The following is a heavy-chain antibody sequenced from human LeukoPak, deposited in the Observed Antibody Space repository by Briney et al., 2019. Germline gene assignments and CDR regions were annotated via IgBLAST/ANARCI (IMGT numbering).Heavy chain of an antibody. V-gene: IGHV4-34*01. CDR2: INHSGST. J-gene: IGHJ2*01. CDR1: GGSFSGYY. Sequence: SETLSLACAVYGGSFSGYYWSWIRQPPGKGLEWIGEINHSGSTNYNPSLKSRVTISVDTSKNQFSLKLSSVTAADTAVYYCARGTWYFDLWGRGTLDTVSS. CDR3: ARGTWYFDL.